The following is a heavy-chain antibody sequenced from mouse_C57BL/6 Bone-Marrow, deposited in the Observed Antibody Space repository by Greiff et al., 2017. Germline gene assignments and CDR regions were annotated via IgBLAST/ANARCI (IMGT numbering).Heavy chain of an antibody. CDR1: GYAFTNYL. V-gene: IGHV1-54*01. CDR2: INPGSGGT. Sequence: QVQLKQSGAELVRPGTSVKVSCKASGYAFTNYLIEWVKQRPGQGLEWIGVINPGSGGTNYNEKFKGKATLTADKSSSTAYMQLSSLTSEDSAVYFCAREVKLIYYYGSSYSFYAMDYWGQGTSVTVSS. CDR3: AREVKLIYYYGSSYSFYAMDY. J-gene: IGHJ4*01. D-gene: IGHD1-1*01.